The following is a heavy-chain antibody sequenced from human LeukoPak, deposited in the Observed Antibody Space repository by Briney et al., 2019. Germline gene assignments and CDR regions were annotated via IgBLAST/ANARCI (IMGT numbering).Heavy chain of an antibody. Sequence: PGESLKISCKGSGYSFTSYWIGWVRQMPGKGLEWMGIIYPGDSDTRNSPSFQGQVTISADKSISTAYLQWSSLKASDTAMYYCAKDRVLRDDGWVFDYWGQGTLVTVSS. CDR3: AKDRVLRDDGWVFDY. V-gene: IGHV5-51*01. CDR2: IYPGDSDT. J-gene: IGHJ4*02. D-gene: IGHD5-24*01. CDR1: GYSFTSYW.